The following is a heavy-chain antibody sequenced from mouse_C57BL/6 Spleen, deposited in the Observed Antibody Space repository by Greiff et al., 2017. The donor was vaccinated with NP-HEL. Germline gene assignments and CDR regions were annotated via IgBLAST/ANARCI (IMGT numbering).Heavy chain of an antibody. CDR2: MDPEDGET. J-gene: IGHJ4*01. Sequence: EVQLQQSGAELVKPGASVKLSCTASGFNIKDYYMHWVKQRTEQGLAWIGRMDPEDGETKYAPKFQGKATITADTSSNAAYLQLRSLTSEDTAVYYCARRRGTTVVATNAMDYWDQGTSVTVSS. CDR1: GFNIKDYY. D-gene: IGHD1-1*01. CDR3: ARRRGTTVVATNAMDY. V-gene: IGHV14-2*01.